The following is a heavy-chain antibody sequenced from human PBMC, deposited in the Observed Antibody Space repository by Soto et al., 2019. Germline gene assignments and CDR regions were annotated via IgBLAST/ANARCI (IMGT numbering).Heavy chain of an antibody. CDR3: ARGSLRLYDDFWSGYSSWFEP. CDR1: GYTFTSYD. Sequence: DSVQVSCKASGYTFTSYDINWVRQATGQGLEWMGWMNPNSGNTGYAQKFQGRVTMTRNTSISTAYMELSSLRSEDTAVYYCARGSLRLYDDFWSGYSSWFEPWGQRTMVTLSS. D-gene: IGHD3-3*01. J-gene: IGHJ5*02. V-gene: IGHV1-8*01. CDR2: MNPNSGNT.